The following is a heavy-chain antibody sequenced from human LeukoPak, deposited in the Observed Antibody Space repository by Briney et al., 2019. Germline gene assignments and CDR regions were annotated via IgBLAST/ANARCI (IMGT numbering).Heavy chain of an antibody. D-gene: IGHD6-6*01. J-gene: IGHJ6*03. CDR1: GGSISSYY. V-gene: IGHV4-4*07. CDR3: ARGVAARPGYYYYYMDV. Sequence: KPSETLSLTCTVSGGSISSYYWSWIRQPAGKGLEWIGRIYTSGSANYNPSLKSRVTMSVDTSKNQFSLKLSSVTAADTAVYYCARGVAARPGYYYYYMDVWGKGTTVTVSS. CDR2: IYTSGSA.